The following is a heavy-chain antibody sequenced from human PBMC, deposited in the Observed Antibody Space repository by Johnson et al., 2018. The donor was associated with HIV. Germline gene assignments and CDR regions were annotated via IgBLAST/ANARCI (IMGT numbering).Heavy chain of an antibody. Sequence: LVESGGGVVRPGGSLRLSCAASGFTFDDYAMHWVRQAPGKGLEWVSGRRWNRGSIGYADSVTGRFTISRDNDKISLYLQMNSLMAEDTALYYCAKDTSPSTVTGAFDIWGRGTMVTVSS. CDR1: GFTFDDYA. CDR2: RRWNRGSI. V-gene: IGHV3-9*01. D-gene: IGHD4-17*01. J-gene: IGHJ3*02. CDR3: AKDTSPSTVTGAFDI.